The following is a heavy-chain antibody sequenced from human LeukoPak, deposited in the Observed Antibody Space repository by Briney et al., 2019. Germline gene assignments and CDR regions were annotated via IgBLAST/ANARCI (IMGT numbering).Heavy chain of an antibody. CDR2: INHSGST. CDR1: GGSFSGYY. Sequence: SETLSLTCAVYGGSFSGYYWSWIRQPPGKGLEWIGEINHSGSTNYNPSLKSRVTISVDTSKNQFSLKLSSVTAADTAVYYCASRLYCSSTSCSPFDYWGQGTLVTVSS. D-gene: IGHD2-2*01. J-gene: IGHJ4*02. CDR3: ASRLYCSSTSCSPFDY. V-gene: IGHV4-34*01.